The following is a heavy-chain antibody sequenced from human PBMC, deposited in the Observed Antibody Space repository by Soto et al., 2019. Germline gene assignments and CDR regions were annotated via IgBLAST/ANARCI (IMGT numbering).Heavy chain of an antibody. J-gene: IGHJ6*02. Sequence: EVQVLESGGGLVQPGGSLRLSCAASGFSFGDYAMCWVRQAPGKGLEWVSGISGTGSRTSYADSVRGRFTISRVNVNNTLSLQMDSLRAEDTAVYYCARGGRYTYGYGDYSYGMDVWGQGTTVTVSS. V-gene: IGHV3-23*01. CDR3: ARGGRYTYGYGDYSYGMDV. D-gene: IGHD5-18*01. CDR2: ISGTGSRT. CDR1: GFSFGDYA.